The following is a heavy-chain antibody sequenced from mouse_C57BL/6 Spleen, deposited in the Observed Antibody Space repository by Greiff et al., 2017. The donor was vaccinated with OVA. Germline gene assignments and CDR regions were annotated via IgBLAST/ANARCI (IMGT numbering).Heavy chain of an antibody. D-gene: IGHD2-4*01. CDR2: ISSGGDYI. Sequence: EVNVVESGEGLVKPGGSLKLSCAASGFTFSSYAMSWVRQTPEKRLEWVAYISSGGDYIYYADTVKGRFTISRDNARNTLYLQMSSLKSEDTAMYYCTRGADYDEENYFDYWGQGTTLTVSS. J-gene: IGHJ2*01. CDR1: GFTFSSYA. V-gene: IGHV5-9-1*02. CDR3: TRGADYDEENYFDY.